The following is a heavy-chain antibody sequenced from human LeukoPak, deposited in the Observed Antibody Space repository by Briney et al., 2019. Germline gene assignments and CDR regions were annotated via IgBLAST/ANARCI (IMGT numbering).Heavy chain of an antibody. D-gene: IGHD3-10*01. J-gene: IGHJ4*02. CDR1: GFTFSSYY. V-gene: IGHV3-7*03. Sequence: GGSLRLSCAASGFTFSSYYMNWVRQAPGKGLEWVANIKEDGSEIYHVDSVKGRFTISRDNAKNSLYLQMNSLRAEDTAVYYCARGHPWFGELLSDWGRGTLVTVSS. CDR2: IKEDGSEI. CDR3: ARGHPWFGELLSD.